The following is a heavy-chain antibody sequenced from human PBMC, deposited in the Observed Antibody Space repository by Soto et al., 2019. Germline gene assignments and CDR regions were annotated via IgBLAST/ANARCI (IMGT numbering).Heavy chain of an antibody. Sequence: ASVKVSCKVSGYTLTELSMHWVRQAPGKGLEWMGGFDPEDGETIYAQKFKGRVTMTEDTSTDTAYMELSSLRSEDTAVYYCATVNISSTVTTIYYYYYYGMDVWGQGTTVTVSS. CDR2: FDPEDGET. D-gene: IGHD4-17*01. CDR1: GYTLTELS. J-gene: IGHJ6*02. CDR3: ATVNISSTVTTIYYYYYYGMDV. V-gene: IGHV1-24*01.